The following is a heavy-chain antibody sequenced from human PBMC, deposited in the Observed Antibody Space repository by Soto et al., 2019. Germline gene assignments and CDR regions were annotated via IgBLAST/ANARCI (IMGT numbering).Heavy chain of an antibody. D-gene: IGHD3-22*01. J-gene: IGHJ4*02. Sequence: TGGSLRLSCAASGFAFSDYYMSWIRRAPGKGLEWVSYISSSGDIIYYADSVKGRSTISRDNAKNSLYLQMNSLRAEDTAVYYCARDLGYYDSSGYFDYWGQGTLVTVS. CDR3: ARDLGYYDSSGYFDY. V-gene: IGHV3-11*01. CDR2: ISSSGDII. CDR1: GFAFSDYY.